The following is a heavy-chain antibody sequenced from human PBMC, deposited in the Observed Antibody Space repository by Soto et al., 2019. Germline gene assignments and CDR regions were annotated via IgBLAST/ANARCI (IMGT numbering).Heavy chain of an antibody. D-gene: IGHD6-19*01. V-gene: IGHV3-9*01. CDR2: ISWNSGSI. Sequence: EVQLVESGGGLVQPGRSLRLSCAASGFTFDDYAMHWVRQAPGKGLEWVSGISWNSGSIGYADSVKGRFTISRDNAKNSLYLQMNSLRAEDTALYYCAKDRAVADTSYYYGMDVWGQGTTVTVSS. CDR1: GFTFDDYA. CDR3: AKDRAVADTSYYYGMDV. J-gene: IGHJ6*02.